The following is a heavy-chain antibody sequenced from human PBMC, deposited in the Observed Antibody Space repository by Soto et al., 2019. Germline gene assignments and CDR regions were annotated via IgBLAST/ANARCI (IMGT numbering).Heavy chain of an antibody. Sequence: QLQLQESGPGLVKPSETLSLTCTVSGGSISSSSYYWGWIRQPPGKGLEWIGSIYYSGSTYYNPSLKSRVTISVDTSKNQFSLKLSSVTAADMAVYYCARHDVATVHFDYWGQGTLVTVSS. D-gene: IGHD5-12*01. J-gene: IGHJ4*02. CDR1: GGSISSSSYY. CDR2: IYYSGST. CDR3: ARHDVATVHFDY. V-gene: IGHV4-39*01.